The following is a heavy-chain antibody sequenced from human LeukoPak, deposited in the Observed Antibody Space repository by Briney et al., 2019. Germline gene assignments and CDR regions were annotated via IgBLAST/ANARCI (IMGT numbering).Heavy chain of an antibody. J-gene: IGHJ6*03. CDR2: IIPIFGTA. CDR1: GGTFSSYA. V-gene: IGHV1-69*05. Sequence: GSSVKVSCKASGGTFSSYAISWVRQAPGQGLEWMGGIIPIFGTANYAQKFQGRVTITTDESTSTAYMELSSLRSEDTAVYYCGYSYGYRRYYYYYMDVWGKGTTVTVSS. CDR3: GYSYGYRRYYYYYMDV. D-gene: IGHD5-18*01.